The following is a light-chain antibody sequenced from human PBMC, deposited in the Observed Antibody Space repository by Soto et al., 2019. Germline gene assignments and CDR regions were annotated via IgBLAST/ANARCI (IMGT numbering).Light chain of an antibody. CDR3: SSYTSLHVV. V-gene: IGLV2-14*01. CDR2: DVS. CDR1: SSDVGGYNY. Sequence: QSALTQPASVSGSPGQSITISCTGTSSDVGGYNYVSWYQQHPGKAPKLMIYDVSNRPSGVSNRFSGSKSGNTASLTISGLQAEDEADYYCSSYTSLHVVFGGGTKLTFL. J-gene: IGLJ2*01.